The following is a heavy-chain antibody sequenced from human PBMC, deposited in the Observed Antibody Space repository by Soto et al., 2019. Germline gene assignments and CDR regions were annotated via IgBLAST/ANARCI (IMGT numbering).Heavy chain of an antibody. V-gene: IGHV4-4*07. CDR1: GGSISSYY. D-gene: IGHD1-26*01. Sequence: SETLSLTCTVSGGSISSYYWSWIRQPAGKGLEWIGRIYTSGSTNYNPSLKSRVTMSVDTSKNQFSLKLSSVTAADAAVYYCARDGFVGATPTGYYYGMDVWGQGTTVTVSS. CDR3: ARDGFVGATPTGYYYGMDV. J-gene: IGHJ6*02. CDR2: IYTSGST.